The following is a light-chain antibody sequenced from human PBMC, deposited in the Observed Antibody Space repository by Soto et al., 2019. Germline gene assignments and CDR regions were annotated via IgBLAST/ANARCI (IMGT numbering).Light chain of an antibody. CDR1: QSVRNN. V-gene: IGKV3-15*01. CDR3: QQYNNWPPWT. Sequence: EIVMTQSPATLSVSPGERATLSCRASQSVRNNLAWYQQKPGQAPRLLIYGASTRATGIPARFSGSGSGTEFTLTISSLYSEDFAVYYCQQYNNWPPWTFCQGTKVEIK. CDR2: GAS. J-gene: IGKJ1*01.